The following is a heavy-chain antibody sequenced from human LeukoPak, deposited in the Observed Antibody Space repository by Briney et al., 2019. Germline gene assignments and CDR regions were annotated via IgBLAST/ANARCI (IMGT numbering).Heavy chain of an antibody. CDR3: ARGWYEDY. CDR2: INHSGST. Sequence: SETLSLTCAVYGGSFSGYYWSWIRQPPGKGLEWIREINHSGSTNYNPSLKSRVTISVDTSKNQCSLKLGSVAAADTAVYYCARGWYEDYWGQGTLVTVSS. D-gene: IGHD1-14*01. CDR1: GGSFSGYY. V-gene: IGHV4-34*01. J-gene: IGHJ4*02.